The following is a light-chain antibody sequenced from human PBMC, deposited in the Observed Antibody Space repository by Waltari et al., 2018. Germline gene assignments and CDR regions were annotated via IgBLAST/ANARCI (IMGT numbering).Light chain of an antibody. CDR3: NSRDSSGNHLGV. J-gene: IGLJ2*01. CDR1: SLRSYY. CDR2: GKN. V-gene: IGLV3-19*01. Sequence: SSELTQDPAVSVALGQTVRIKCQGDSLRSYYASWYQQKPGQAPVLVIYGKNNRPSGIPERVAGSSSGNTASLTITGAQAEDEADYYCNSRDSSGNHLGVFGGGTKLTVL.